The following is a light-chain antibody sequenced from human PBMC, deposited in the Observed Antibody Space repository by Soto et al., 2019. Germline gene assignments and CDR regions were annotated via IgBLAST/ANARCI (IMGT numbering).Light chain of an antibody. J-gene: IGKJ5*01. V-gene: IGKV3-20*01. CDR1: QSVSSN. CDR3: QQYGRSPIT. CDR2: GAS. Sequence: EIVMTQSPATLSVSPGERATLSCRASQSVSSNLAWYQQTPGQAPRLLIYGASNRATGIPDRFSGSGSGTDFTLTISRLETEDFAVYFCQQYGRSPITFGQGTRLEIK.